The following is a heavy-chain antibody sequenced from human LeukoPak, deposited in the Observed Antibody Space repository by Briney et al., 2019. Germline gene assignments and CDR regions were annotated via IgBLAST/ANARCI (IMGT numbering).Heavy chain of an antibody. CDR3: ASRSHRKAFDI. D-gene: IGHD1-14*01. CDR1: GGTFSSYA. J-gene: IGHJ3*02. Sequence: SVXVXCXASGGTFSSYAISWVRQAPGQGLXWMGGIIPIFGATNYAQKFQGTVTLTADTSTNTAYMELSNLRSEDTALYFCASRSHRKAFDIWGQGTMVTVSS. V-gene: IGHV1-69*06. CDR2: IIPIFGAT.